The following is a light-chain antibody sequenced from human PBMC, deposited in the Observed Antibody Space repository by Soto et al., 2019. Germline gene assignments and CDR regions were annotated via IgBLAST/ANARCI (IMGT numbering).Light chain of an antibody. CDR3: SSYTSSSTL. V-gene: IGLV2-14*03. J-gene: IGLJ1*01. CDR2: DVT. Sequence: QSALTQPASVSGSPGQSITISCTGTSSDIGDYDYVSWYQQLPGKAPKLLIFDVTHRPSGVSDRFSGSKSGNTASLTISGVRPEDEADYYCSSYTSSSTLFGTGTKLTVL. CDR1: SSDIGDYDY.